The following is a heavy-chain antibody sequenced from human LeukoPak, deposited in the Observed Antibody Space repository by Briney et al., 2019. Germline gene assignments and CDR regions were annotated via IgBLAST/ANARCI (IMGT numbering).Heavy chain of an antibody. CDR3: VRVAGWHWFDP. J-gene: IGHJ5*02. CDR1: GFTFSSYE. D-gene: IGHD6-19*01. Sequence: LPGGSLRLSCAASGFTFSSYEMNWVRQAPGRGLEWVSSIRRSGENTYYGDAVKGRFTISRDNSKNTVYLQMNNMRVDDTAVYYCVRVAGWHWFDPWGQGALVTVSS. V-gene: IGHV3-23*01. CDR2: IRRSGENT.